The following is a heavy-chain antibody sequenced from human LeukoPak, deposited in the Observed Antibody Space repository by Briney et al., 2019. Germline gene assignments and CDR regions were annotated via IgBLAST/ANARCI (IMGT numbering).Heavy chain of an antibody. Sequence: SETLSLTCTVSGGSMSSYYWSWIRQPPGKGLEWIGSIYYSGSTNYNPSLKSRVTVSVDTSKNQFSLRLSSVTAADTAVYYCARDHRGYSYGLFDNWGQGTLVTVSS. CDR1: GGSMSSYY. CDR2: IYYSGST. V-gene: IGHV4-59*01. D-gene: IGHD5-18*01. J-gene: IGHJ4*02. CDR3: ARDHRGYSYGLFDN.